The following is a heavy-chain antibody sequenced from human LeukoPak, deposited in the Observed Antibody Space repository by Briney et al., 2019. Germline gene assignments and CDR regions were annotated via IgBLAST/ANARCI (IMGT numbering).Heavy chain of an antibody. CDR3: ARRTAESTVTFYFDF. V-gene: IGHV5-51*01. CDR1: GYSFSSYW. CDR2: INAGNSDA. Sequence: GESLKISCKGSGYSFSSYWIGWVRQMPGKGLEWMGIINAGNSDARYSPSFQGQVTISVDKSINTAYLQWSSLKASGTAMYYCARRTAESTVTFYFDFWGQGTLVTVSS. J-gene: IGHJ4*02. D-gene: IGHD4-11*01.